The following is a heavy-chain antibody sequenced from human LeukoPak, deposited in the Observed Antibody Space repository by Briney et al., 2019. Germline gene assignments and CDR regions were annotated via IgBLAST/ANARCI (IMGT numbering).Heavy chain of an antibody. CDR1: GFTFSSYA. J-gene: IGHJ5*02. CDR2: ISGSGGST. Sequence: GGSLRLSCAASGFTFSSYAMSWVRQAPGKGLEWVSAISGSGGSTYYADSVKGRFTISRANSKNRLYLQMNSLRAEDTDVYYCARSIAARPDWFDHWGQGTLVTVSS. CDR3: ARSIAARPDWFDH. V-gene: IGHV3-23*01. D-gene: IGHD6-6*01.